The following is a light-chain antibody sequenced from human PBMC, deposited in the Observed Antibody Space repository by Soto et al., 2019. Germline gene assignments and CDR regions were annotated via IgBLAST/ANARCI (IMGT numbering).Light chain of an antibody. Sequence: EIVMTQSPATLSVSPGERATLSCRASQSVSSNLAWYQQKPGQAPRLLIYGASTRATGIPARFSGSGSGTDCTLTISSLQSEDFAVYCCQQYNNWPPWTFGQGTKGEIK. CDR1: QSVSSN. J-gene: IGKJ1*01. V-gene: IGKV3-15*01. CDR2: GAS. CDR3: QQYNNWPPWT.